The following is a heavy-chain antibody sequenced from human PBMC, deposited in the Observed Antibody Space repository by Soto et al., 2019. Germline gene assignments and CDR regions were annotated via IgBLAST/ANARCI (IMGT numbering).Heavy chain of an antibody. D-gene: IGHD6-13*01. J-gene: IGHJ6*02. CDR3: VRDSRYRSSWDYYGMDV. Sequence: ASVKVSCKASGYTFTSYYIHWVRQAPGQGLEWMGIINPSGGSTSYAQKFQGRVTMTRDTSTSTVYMELSSLRSEDTAVYYCVRDSRYRSSWDYYGMDVWGQGTTVTVSS. CDR2: INPSGGST. CDR1: GYTFTSYY. V-gene: IGHV1-46*01.